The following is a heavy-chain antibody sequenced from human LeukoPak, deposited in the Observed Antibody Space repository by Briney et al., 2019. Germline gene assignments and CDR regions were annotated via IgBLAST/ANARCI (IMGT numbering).Heavy chain of an antibody. CDR2: MNPNSGNT. J-gene: IGHJ4*02. CDR1: GYTFTSYD. D-gene: IGHD2-2*01. Sequence: ASVTVSCKASGYTFTSYDINWVRQATGQGLEWMGWMNPNSGNTGYAQKFQGRVTMTRNTSISTAYMELSSLRSEDTAVYYCARRARYCSSTSCYDFDYWGQGTLVTVSS. CDR3: ARRARYCSSTSCYDFDY. V-gene: IGHV1-8*01.